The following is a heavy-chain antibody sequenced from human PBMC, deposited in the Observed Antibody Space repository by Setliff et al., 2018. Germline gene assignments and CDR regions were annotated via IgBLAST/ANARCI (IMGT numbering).Heavy chain of an antibody. CDR2: VYTSGST. V-gene: IGHV4-4*08. CDR3: ARMAVRVASRPSSPLDYYYYMDL. Sequence: SETLSLTCTVSGGSISSYYWSWIRQPPGKGLEWIGYVYTSGSTNYNPSLKSRVTMSVDASKSHFSLTLRSLTAADTAVYYCARMAVRVASRPSSPLDYYYYMDLWGKGATVTVSS. J-gene: IGHJ6*03. CDR1: GGSISSYY. D-gene: IGHD6-6*01.